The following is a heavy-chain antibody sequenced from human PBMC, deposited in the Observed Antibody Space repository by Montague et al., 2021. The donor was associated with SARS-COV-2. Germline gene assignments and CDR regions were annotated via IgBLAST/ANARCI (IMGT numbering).Heavy chain of an antibody. J-gene: IGHJ6*02. CDR3: ARQRGAGLFYFYYLGMDV. Sequence: SETLSLTCAVYGGSFSGYYWSWIRQPPGKGLEWIGEINHSGSTNYNPSLKSRVTISVDTSKNQFSLKLSSVTAADTAVYYCARQRGAGLFYFYYLGMDVWGQGTTGTVSS. CDR1: GGSFSGYY. D-gene: IGHD3/OR15-3a*01. CDR2: INHSGST. V-gene: IGHV4-34*01.